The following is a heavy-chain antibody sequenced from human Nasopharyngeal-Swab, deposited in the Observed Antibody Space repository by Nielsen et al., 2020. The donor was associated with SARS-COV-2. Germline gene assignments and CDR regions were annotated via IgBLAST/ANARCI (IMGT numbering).Heavy chain of an antibody. D-gene: IGHD5-12*01. J-gene: IGHJ5*02. CDR2: ISVDGRNS. CDR1: GFVFSTYS. CDR3: AGRIRGYDPLRFSA. V-gene: IGHV3-30*04. Sequence: GGPLRLSCAASGFVFSTYSMHWVRLAPGKGLEWVALISVDGRNSNYADSVKGRFIISRDNSEKTVDLQMNSLRAEDTAVYYCAGRIRGYDPLRFSAWGQGTLVTVSS.